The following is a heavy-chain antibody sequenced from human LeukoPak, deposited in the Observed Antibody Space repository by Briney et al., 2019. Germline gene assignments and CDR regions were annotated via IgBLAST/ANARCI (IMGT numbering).Heavy chain of an antibody. CDR3: AREGLNCSSTSCYTGALGY. CDR1: GYSISSGYY. J-gene: IGHJ4*02. D-gene: IGHD2-2*02. Sequence: SETLSLTCAVSGYSISSGYYWGWIRQPPGKGLEWIGSIYHSGSTYYNPSLKSRVTISVDTSKNQFSLKLSSVTAADTAVYYCAREGLNCSSTSCYTGALGYWGQGTLVTVSS. V-gene: IGHV4-38-2*02. CDR2: IYHSGST.